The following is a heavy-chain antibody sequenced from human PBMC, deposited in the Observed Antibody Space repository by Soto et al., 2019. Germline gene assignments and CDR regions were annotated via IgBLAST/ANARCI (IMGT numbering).Heavy chain of an antibody. CDR1: GYSFTSYW. CDR2: IYPGDSDT. V-gene: IGHV5-51*01. J-gene: IGHJ4*02. CDR3: ARHRSDFWSGYYPQYYFDY. Sequence: GESLKISCKGSGYSFTSYWIGWVRQMPGKGLGWMGIIYPGDSDTRYSPSFQGQVTISADKSISTAYLQWSSLKASDTAMYYCARHRSDFWSGYYPQYYFDYWGQGTLVTVSS. D-gene: IGHD3-3*01.